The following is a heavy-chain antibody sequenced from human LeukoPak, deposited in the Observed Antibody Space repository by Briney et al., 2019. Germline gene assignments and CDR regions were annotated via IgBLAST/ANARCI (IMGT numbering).Heavy chain of an antibody. Sequence: ASVKVSCKASGCTFTGYYMHWVRQAPGQGLEWMGRINPNSGGTNYAQKFQGRVTMTRDTSISTAYMELSRLRSDDTAVYYCARESGYYDKTFDYWGQGTLVTVSS. CDR2: INPNSGGT. CDR1: GCTFTGYY. J-gene: IGHJ4*02. CDR3: ARESGYYDKTFDY. V-gene: IGHV1-2*06. D-gene: IGHD3-9*01.